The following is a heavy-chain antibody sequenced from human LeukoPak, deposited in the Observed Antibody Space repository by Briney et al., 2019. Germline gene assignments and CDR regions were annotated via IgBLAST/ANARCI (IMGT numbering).Heavy chain of an antibody. V-gene: IGHV3-30-3*01. Sequence: GRSLRLSCAASGFTFSSYAMHWVRQAPGKGLEWVAVISYDGSNKYYADSVKGRFTISRDNSKNTLYLQMNSLRAEDTAVYYCARELVAATSYLDYWGQGTLVTVSS. J-gene: IGHJ4*02. CDR2: ISYDGSNK. CDR3: ARELVAATSYLDY. D-gene: IGHD6-25*01. CDR1: GFTFSSYA.